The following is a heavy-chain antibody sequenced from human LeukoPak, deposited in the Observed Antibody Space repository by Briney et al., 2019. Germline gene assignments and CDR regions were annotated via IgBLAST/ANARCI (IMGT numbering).Heavy chain of an antibody. Sequence: PSETLSLTCAVSGGSISSSNWWSWVRQPPGKGLEWIGEIYHSGSTNYNPSLKSRVTISVDKSKNQFSLKLSSVTAADTAVYYCARSPYYDFWSGYYGPYGVDVWGQGTTVTVSS. CDR2: IYHSGST. CDR3: ARSPYYDFWSGYYGPYGVDV. D-gene: IGHD3-3*01. CDR1: GGSISSSNW. V-gene: IGHV4-4*02. J-gene: IGHJ6*02.